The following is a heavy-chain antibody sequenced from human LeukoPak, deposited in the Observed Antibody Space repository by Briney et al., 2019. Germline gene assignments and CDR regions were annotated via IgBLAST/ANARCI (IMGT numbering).Heavy chain of an antibody. V-gene: IGHV3-15*01. CDR2: IKSETDGATT. J-gene: IGHJ4*02. D-gene: IGHD3-10*01. CDR1: GFSFAYAW. CDR3: TTDLNQRLKWFGNPLDH. Sequence: GGSLRLSCEASGFSFAYAWMSWVRQSPGKGLQWVGHIKSETDGATTDYAAAVEGRFTISRDDSKKMLYLQMSSLKTEDTAVYFCTTDLNQRLKWFGNPLDHWGQGTPVTVSS.